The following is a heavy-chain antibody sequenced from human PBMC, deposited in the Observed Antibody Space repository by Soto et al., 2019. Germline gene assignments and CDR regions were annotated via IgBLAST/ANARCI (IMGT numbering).Heavy chain of an antibody. CDR3: ARDDATYCGVNIYRYFSYGLNV. D-gene: IGHD2-21*01. CDR1: GGTFINHA. J-gene: IGHJ6*02. V-gene: IGHV1-69*01. Sequence: QVQLVQSGAEVKKPGSSVKISCKASGGTFINHAFSWVRQAPGQGLEWMGGIIPMFGTADYSQKFQGRVTTTADASTTTIDMEVSMLGSDASGVYYYARDDATYCGVNIYRYFSYGLNVWGQGAIVTVAS. CDR2: IIPMFGTA.